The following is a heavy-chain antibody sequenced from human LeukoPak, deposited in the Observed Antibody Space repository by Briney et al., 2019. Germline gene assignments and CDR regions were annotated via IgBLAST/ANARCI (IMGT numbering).Heavy chain of an antibody. J-gene: IGHJ6*02. Sequence: GGSLRLSCAASGFTFSSYAMSWVRQAPGKGLEWVSAISGSGGSTYYADSVKGRFTISRDNSKNTLYLQMNSLRAEDTAVYYCAKDDSLLWFGELLSTDPGVGVDVWGQGTTVTVSS. CDR2: ISGSGGST. CDR1: GFTFSSYA. V-gene: IGHV3-23*01. CDR3: AKDDSLLWFGELLSTDPGVGVDV. D-gene: IGHD3-10*01.